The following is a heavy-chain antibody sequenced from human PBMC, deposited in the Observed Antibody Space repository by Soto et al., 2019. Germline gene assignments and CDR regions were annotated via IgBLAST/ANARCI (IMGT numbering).Heavy chain of an antibody. J-gene: IGHJ4*03. Sequence: GESLKISCQASGFDFTSYWITWVRQIPGRGLEWMGRIDSSESSTNYSPSFRGHVTISADRSTSTAYLQWNSLKASDTAMYYCARGVKMATPHRYYSEFWGQKTLVTGSS. CDR3: ARGVKMATPHRYYSEF. CDR2: IDSSESST. V-gene: IGHV5-10-1*01. CDR1: GFDFTSYW. D-gene: IGHD5-12*01.